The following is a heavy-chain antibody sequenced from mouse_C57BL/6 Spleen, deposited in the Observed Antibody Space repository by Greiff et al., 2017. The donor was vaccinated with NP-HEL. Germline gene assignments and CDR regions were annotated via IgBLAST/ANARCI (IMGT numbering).Heavy chain of an antibody. CDR2: IYPGDGDT. V-gene: IGHV1-82*01. CDR1: GYAFSSSW. J-gene: IGHJ3*01. CDR3: AREGGFAH. Sequence: QVQLQQSGPELVKPGASVKISCKASGYAFSSSWMNWVKQRPGKGLEWIGRIYPGDGDTNYNGKFKGKATLTADKSSSTAYMQLSSLTSEDSAVYFCAREGGFAHWGQGTLVTVSA.